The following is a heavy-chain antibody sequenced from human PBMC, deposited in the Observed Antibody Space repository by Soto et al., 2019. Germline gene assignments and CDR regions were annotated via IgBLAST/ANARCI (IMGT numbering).Heavy chain of an antibody. CDR3: AREVVVAATGWFDP. CDR2: IIPLFGTA. J-gene: IGHJ5*02. Sequence: QVQLVQSGAEVKKPGSSVKVSCKASGGTFSSYAISWVRQAPGQGLEWVGGIIPLFGTANYAQKFQGRVTLTADEPTSTAYMELSSLRSEDTAVYYCAREVVVAATGWFDPWGQGTLVTVSS. CDR1: GGTFSSYA. V-gene: IGHV1-69*12. D-gene: IGHD2-15*01.